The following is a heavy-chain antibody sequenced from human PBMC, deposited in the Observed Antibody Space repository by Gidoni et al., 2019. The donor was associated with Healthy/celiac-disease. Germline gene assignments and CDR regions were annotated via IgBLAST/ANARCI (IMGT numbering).Heavy chain of an antibody. D-gene: IGHD6-6*01. CDR1: GFTFRSYA. Sequence: EVQLLESGGGLVQPGGSLRLSCAASGFTFRSYAMSWVRQAPGKGLEWVSAISGSGGSTYYADSVKGRFTISRDNSKNTLYLQMNSLRAEDTAVYYCAKTRGSSSAYYYYGMDVWGQGTTVTVSS. J-gene: IGHJ6*02. V-gene: IGHV3-23*01. CDR3: AKTRGSSSAYYYYGMDV. CDR2: ISGSGGST.